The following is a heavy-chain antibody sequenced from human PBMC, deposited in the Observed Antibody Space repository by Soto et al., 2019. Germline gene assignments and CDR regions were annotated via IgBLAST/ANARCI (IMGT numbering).Heavy chain of an antibody. CDR2: MNPNSGNT. CDR1: GYTFTSYD. V-gene: IGHV1-8*01. CDR3: ARAVGFPNAFDI. J-gene: IGHJ3*02. Sequence: ASVKVSCKASGYTFTSYDINWVRQATGQGLEWMGWMNPNSGNTGYAQKFQGRVTMTRNTSISTAYMELSSLRSEDTAVYYCARAVGFPNAFDIWGQGTMVTVSS.